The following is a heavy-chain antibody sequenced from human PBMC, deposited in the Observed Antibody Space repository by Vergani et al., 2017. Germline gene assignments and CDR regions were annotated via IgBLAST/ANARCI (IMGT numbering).Heavy chain of an antibody. CDR3: AKDPYNWNDAPDY. CDR2: IWYDGSNK. D-gene: IGHD1-1*01. Sequence: QVQLVESGGGVVQPGRSLRLSCAASGFTFSSYGMHWVRQAPGKGLEWVAVIWYDGSNKYYADSVNGRVPISRDNSKNTLYLQRNSLRAEDTAGYYCAKDPYNWNDAPDYWGQGTLVTVSS. J-gene: IGHJ4*02. V-gene: IGHV3-33*06. CDR1: GFTFSSYG.